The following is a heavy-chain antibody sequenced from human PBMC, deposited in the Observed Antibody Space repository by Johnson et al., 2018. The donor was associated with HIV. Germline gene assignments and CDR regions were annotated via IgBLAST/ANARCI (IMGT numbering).Heavy chain of an antibody. CDR3: ARDNLSMGAFDI. D-gene: IGHD3-16*01. CDR1: GFTFINAW. Sequence: VQLVESGGGVVQPGRSLRLSCAASGFTFINAWMSWVRQAPEKGLEWVASIKQDGSEKYYVDAVKGRFTISRDNAQNSLYLQMNSLRVEDTAVYYCARDNLSMGAFDIWGPGTMVTVSS. CDR2: IKQDGSEK. V-gene: IGHV3-7*03. J-gene: IGHJ3*02.